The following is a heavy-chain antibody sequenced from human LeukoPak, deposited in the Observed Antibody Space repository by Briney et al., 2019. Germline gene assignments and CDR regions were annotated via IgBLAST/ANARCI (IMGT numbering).Heavy chain of an antibody. CDR3: AREGYNLGTDF. D-gene: IGHD5-18*01. J-gene: IGHJ4*02. V-gene: IGHV4-4*07. Sequence: PSETLSLTCSVSGGSISTYLGSWIRQPAGKGLEWIGHISASGTTNYNASLKSRVTMSADTSKNQFSLRLNSVTAADTAVYYCAREGYNLGTDFWGQGTLVTVSS. CDR1: GGSISTYL. CDR2: ISASGTT.